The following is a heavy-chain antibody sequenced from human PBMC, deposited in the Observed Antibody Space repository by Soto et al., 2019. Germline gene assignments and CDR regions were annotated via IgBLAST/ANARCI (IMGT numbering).Heavy chain of an antibody. CDR2: INPNSGGT. CDR1: GYTLTGYY. J-gene: IGHJ6*02. Sequence: ASVKVSCKASGYTLTGYYMHWVRQAPGQGLEWMGWINPNSGGTNYAQKFQGRVTMTRDTSISTAYMELSRLRSDDTAVYYCARDRELERCGMDVWGQGTTVTAP. D-gene: IGHD1-1*01. CDR3: ARDRELERCGMDV. V-gene: IGHV1-2*02.